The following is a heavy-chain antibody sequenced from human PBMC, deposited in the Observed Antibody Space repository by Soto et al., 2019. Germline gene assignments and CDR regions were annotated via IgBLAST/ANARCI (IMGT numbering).Heavy chain of an antibody. J-gene: IGHJ5*02. CDR2: FDPEDGET. Sequence: GASVKVSCKVSGYTLTELSMHWVRQAPGKGLEWMGGFDPEDGETIYAQKFQGRVTMTEDTSTDAAYMELSSLRSEDTAVYYCATAPGGFLEWSNWFDPWGQGTLVTVPQ. CDR3: ATAPGGFLEWSNWFDP. V-gene: IGHV1-24*01. CDR1: GYTLTELS. D-gene: IGHD3-3*01.